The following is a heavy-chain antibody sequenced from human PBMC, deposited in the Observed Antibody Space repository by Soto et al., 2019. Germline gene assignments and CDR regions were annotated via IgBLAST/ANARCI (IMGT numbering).Heavy chain of an antibody. CDR2: ISAYNGNT. Sequence: ASVKVSCKASGYTFTSYGISWVRQAPGQGLEWMGWISAYNGNTNNAKKLQGRVTMTTDTSTSTAYMELRSLRSDDTAVYYCARFQNYDILTGYTESDYWGQGTLVTAPQ. V-gene: IGHV1-18*01. D-gene: IGHD3-9*01. CDR3: ARFQNYDILTGYTESDY. J-gene: IGHJ4*02. CDR1: GYTFTSYG.